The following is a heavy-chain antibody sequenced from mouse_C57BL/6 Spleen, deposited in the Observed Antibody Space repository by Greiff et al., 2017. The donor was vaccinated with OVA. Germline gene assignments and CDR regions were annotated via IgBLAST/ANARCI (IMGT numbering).Heavy chain of an antibody. J-gene: IGHJ4*01. Sequence: EVQLQQSGPVLVKPGASVKMSCKASGYTFTDYYMNWVKQSHGKSLEWIGVINPYNGGTSYNQKFKGKATLTVDKSSSTAYMELNSLTAEDSAVYYCARWLLYAMDYWGQGTSVTVSS. CDR1: GYTFTDYY. CDR2: INPYNGGT. CDR3: ARWLLYAMDY. V-gene: IGHV1-19*01. D-gene: IGHD2-3*01.